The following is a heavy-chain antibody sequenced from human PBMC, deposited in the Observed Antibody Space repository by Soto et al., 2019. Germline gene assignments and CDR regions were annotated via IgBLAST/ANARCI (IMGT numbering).Heavy chain of an antibody. D-gene: IGHD3-10*02. Sequence: LLESGGGLVQPGGSLRLSCVGSGFTFSRYAMGWVRQAPGRGLEWVSLISGSGDNTFYADSVKGRFTISRDNSKTTLSLQMNSLRGEDTALYYCAKFLELFGDPRFDYYYGMDVWGQGTTVTVSS. CDR2: ISGSGDNT. V-gene: IGHV3-23*01. J-gene: IGHJ6*02. CDR3: AKFLELFGDPRFDYYYGMDV. CDR1: GFTFSRYA.